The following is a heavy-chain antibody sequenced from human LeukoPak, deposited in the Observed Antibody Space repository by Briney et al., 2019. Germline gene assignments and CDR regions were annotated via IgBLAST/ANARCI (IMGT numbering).Heavy chain of an antibody. CDR1: GDSISRYY. Sequence: SETLSLTCTVSGDSISRYYWSWIRQHPGKGLEWIGYIPSNGRTNYNPSLKSRVTMSLDTSKNQFSLNLSSVTAADTAVYYCARHDYFYDSGTYHAAFDIWGQGTMVTVSS. J-gene: IGHJ3*02. CDR2: IPSNGRT. D-gene: IGHD3-22*01. V-gene: IGHV4-59*08. CDR3: ARHDYFYDSGTYHAAFDI.